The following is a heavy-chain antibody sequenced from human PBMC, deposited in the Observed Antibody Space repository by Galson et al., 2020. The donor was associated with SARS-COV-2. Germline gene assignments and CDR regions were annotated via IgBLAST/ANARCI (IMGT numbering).Heavy chain of an antibody. CDR3: VRGPQCRSTWEYFDY. D-gene: IGHD2-2*01. V-gene: IGHV4-30-4*01. Sequence: ETSETLSLTCTVSGESISSGGFYWSWIRQPPGKGLEWIGYNHFTGSTFYNPSLKSRVTISVDTSKNQFSRRLSSVTAADTAVYYCVRGPQCRSTWEYFDYWGQGTPVTVSS. CDR2: NHFTGST. CDR1: GESISSGGFY. J-gene: IGHJ4*02.